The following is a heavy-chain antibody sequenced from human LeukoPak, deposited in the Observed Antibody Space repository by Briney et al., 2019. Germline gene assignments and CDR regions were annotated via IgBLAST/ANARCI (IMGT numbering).Heavy chain of an antibody. CDR2: INHSGST. CDR3: VRDFRFSEDY. D-gene: IGHD3-3*01. J-gene: IGHJ4*02. CDR1: GGSFSAYY. Sequence: SETLSLTCAVYGGSFSAYYWSWIRQPPGKRLEWIGEINHSGSTNYNPSLKSRVTILLDTSKNQFSLNLSSVTAADTAVYYCVRDFRFSEDYWGQGTLVTVSS. V-gene: IGHV4-34*01.